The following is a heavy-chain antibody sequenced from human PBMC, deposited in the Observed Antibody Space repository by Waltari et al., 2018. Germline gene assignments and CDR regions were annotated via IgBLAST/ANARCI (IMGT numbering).Heavy chain of an antibody. J-gene: IGHJ6*02. CDR3: ARDGQGRRISLAAAGYYYGMDV. CDR2: IIPIFGTA. CDR1: GGTFSSYA. Sequence: VQLVESGGGLIQPGSSVKVSCKASGGTFSSYAISWVRQAPGQGLEWRGGIIPIFGTANYAPNFQGRGTITRDTSASTAYMELSSLRSEDTAVYYCARDGQGRRISLAAAGYYYGMDVWGQGTTVTVSS. V-gene: IGHV1-69*06. D-gene: IGHD6-13*01.